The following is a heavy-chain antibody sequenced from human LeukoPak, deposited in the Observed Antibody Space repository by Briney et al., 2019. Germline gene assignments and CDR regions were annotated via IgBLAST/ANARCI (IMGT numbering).Heavy chain of an antibody. Sequence: GGSLRLSCAASGFTFSSYTMNWVRQAPGKGLEWASYIGYSVSTIYYADSVKGRFTTSRDNAKNSLYLQMNSLRDEDTAVYYCARDLAYGFDYWGQGTLVTVSS. D-gene: IGHD3-10*01. V-gene: IGHV3-48*02. CDR1: GFTFSSYT. CDR3: ARDLAYGFDY. CDR2: IGYSVSTI. J-gene: IGHJ4*02.